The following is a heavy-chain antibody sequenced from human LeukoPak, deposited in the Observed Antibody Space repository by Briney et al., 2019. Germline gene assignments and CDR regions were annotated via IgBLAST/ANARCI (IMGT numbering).Heavy chain of an antibody. CDR3: AKGGKWELRPLNDAFDI. D-gene: IGHD1-26*01. CDR2: ISGSGGST. J-gene: IGHJ3*02. V-gene: IGHV3-23*01. Sequence: GGSLRLSCAASGFTFSSYAMSWVRQAPGKGLEWVSAISGSGGSTYYADSVKGRFTISRDNSKNTLYLQMNSLRAEDTAVYYCAKGGKWELRPLNDAFDIWGQGTMVTVSS. CDR1: GFTFSSYA.